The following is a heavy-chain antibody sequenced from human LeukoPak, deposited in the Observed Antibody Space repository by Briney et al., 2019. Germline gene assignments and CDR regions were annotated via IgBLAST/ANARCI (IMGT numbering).Heavy chain of an antibody. J-gene: IGHJ4*02. Sequence: GASVKVSCKASGYTFTGYYMHWVRQAPGQGLEWMGRINPNSGGTNYAQKFQGRATMTRDTSISTAYMELSRLRSDDTAVYYCARGVSYGQRDEYWGQGTLVTVSS. CDR2: INPNSGGT. V-gene: IGHV1-2*06. CDR3: ARGVSYGQRDEY. CDR1: GYTFTGYY. D-gene: IGHD5-18*01.